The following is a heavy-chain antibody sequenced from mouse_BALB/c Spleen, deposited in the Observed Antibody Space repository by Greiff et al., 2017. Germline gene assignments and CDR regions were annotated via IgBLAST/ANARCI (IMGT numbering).Heavy chain of an antibody. CDR3: ATFYYDYDPPFAY. Sequence: VKLMESGPGLVAPSQSLSITCTVSGFSLTSYGVHWVRQPPGKGLEWLGVIWAGGSTNYNSALMSRLSISKDNSKSQVFLKMNSLQTDDTAMYYCATFYYDYDPPFAYWGQGTLVTVSA. CDR1: GFSLTSYG. V-gene: IGHV2-9*02. J-gene: IGHJ3*01. CDR2: IWAGGST. D-gene: IGHD2-4*01.